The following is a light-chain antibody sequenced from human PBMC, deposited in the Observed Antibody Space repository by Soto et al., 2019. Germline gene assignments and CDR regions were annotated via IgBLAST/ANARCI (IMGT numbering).Light chain of an antibody. CDR2: GAS. J-gene: IGKJ3*01. V-gene: IGKV3-20*01. CDR1: QSVSCSY. Sequence: ELVLTQSPGTLSLSPGERATLSCRASQSVSCSYLAWYQQKPDQAPRLLIYGASRRATGIPDRFIGSGSGTGFTLTISRREPEDFSVYYCQQYGSSPPFTFGPGTKVAIK. CDR3: QQYGSSPPFT.